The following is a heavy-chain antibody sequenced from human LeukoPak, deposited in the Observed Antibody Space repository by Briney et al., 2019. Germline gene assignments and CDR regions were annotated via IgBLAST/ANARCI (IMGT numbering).Heavy chain of an antibody. CDR3: ARGAAAADFDY. CDR1: GSRFTTYW. V-gene: IGHV5-10-1*01. J-gene: IGHJ4*02. Sequence: GGSLQISCQGSGSRFTTYWISGGRQMPGKGLEWMGRIDPSESYTNYSTSFQGHVTISADKSISTAYLQWSSLKASDTAMYYCARGAAAADFDYWGQGTLVIVSS. CDR2: IDPSESYT. D-gene: IGHD6-13*01.